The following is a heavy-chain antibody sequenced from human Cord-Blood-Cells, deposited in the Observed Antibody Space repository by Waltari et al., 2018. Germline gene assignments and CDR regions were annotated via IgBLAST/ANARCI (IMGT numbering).Heavy chain of an antibody. CDR2: ISYDGSNK. Sequence: TFSSYAMHWVRQAPGKGLEWVAVISYDGSNKYYADSVKGRFTISRDNSKKTLYLQMNSLRAEDTAVYYCARDQGGVPPPIVVVPAAIPNNYYYYYGMDVWGQGTTVTVSS. CDR3: ARDQGGVPPPIVVVPAAIPNNYYYYYGMDV. V-gene: IGHV3-30-3*01. J-gene: IGHJ6*02. CDR1: TFSSYA. D-gene: IGHD2-2*01.